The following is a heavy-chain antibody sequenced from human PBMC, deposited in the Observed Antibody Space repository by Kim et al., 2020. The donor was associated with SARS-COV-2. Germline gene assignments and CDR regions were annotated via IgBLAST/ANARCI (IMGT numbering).Heavy chain of an antibody. J-gene: IGHJ4*02. CDR2: ISYDGSNK. CDR3: AKEKYYDFWSGASFDY. V-gene: IGHV3-30*18. Sequence: GGSLRLSCAASGFTFSSYGMHWVRQAPGKGLEWVAVISYDGSNKYYADSVKGRFTISRDNSKNTLYLQMNSLRAEDTAVYYCAKEKYYDFWSGASFDYWGQGTLVTVSS. D-gene: IGHD3-3*01. CDR1: GFTFSSYG.